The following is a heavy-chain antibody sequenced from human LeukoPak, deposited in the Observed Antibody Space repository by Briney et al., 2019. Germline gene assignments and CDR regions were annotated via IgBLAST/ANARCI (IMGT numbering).Heavy chain of an antibody. CDR1: GFTFSDYY. Sequence: GGSLRLSCAASGFTFSDYYMSWIRQAPGKGLEWVSYISSSGSTIFYADSVKGRFTISGDNAKNSLFLQMNSLRAEDTAVYYCARAVVRTRVDYWGPGTLVTVSS. CDR2: ISSSGSTI. V-gene: IGHV3-11*01. J-gene: IGHJ4*02. D-gene: IGHD3-10*01. CDR3: ARAVVRTRVDY.